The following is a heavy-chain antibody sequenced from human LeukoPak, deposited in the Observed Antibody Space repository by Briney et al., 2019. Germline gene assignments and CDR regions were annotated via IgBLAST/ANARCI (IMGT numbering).Heavy chain of an antibody. D-gene: IGHD3-3*01. CDR3: ARWVYDFWTAGPDAFDI. Sequence: SETLSLTCTVSGGSISSYYWSWIRQPPGKGLEWIGYIYYSGSTNYNPSLKSRVTISVDTSKNQFSLKLSSVTAADTAMYYCARWVYDFWTAGPDAFDIWGQGTMVTVSS. V-gene: IGHV4-59*01. J-gene: IGHJ3*02. CDR1: GGSISSYY. CDR2: IYYSGST.